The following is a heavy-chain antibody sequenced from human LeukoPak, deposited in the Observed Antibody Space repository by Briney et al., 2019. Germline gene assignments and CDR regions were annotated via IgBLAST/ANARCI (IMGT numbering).Heavy chain of an antibody. V-gene: IGHV4-59*01. CDR3: ARGQLEYSSSSGSGPFDY. Sequence: SETLSLTCTVSGGSISSYYWSWIRQPPGKGLEWIGYIYYSGSTNYNPSLKSRVTISVDTSKNQFSLKLSSVTAADTAVYYCARGQLEYSSSSGSGPFDYWGQGTLVTVSS. J-gene: IGHJ4*02. CDR1: GGSISSYY. D-gene: IGHD6-6*01. CDR2: IYYSGST.